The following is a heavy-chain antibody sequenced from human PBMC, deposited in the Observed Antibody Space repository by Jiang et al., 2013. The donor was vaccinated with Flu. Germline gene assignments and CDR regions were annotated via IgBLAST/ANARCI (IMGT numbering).Heavy chain of an antibody. CDR2: ISSSSSYI. CDR3: ARPLGYCSGGSCSWAFDI. V-gene: IGHV3-21*01. J-gene: IGHJ3*02. CDR1: GFTSSSYS. Sequence: VQLVESGGGLVKPGGSLRLSCAASGFTSSSYSMNWVRQAPGKGLEWVSSISSSSSYIYYADSVKGRFTISRDNAKNSLYLQMNSLRAEDTAVYYCARPLGYCSGGSCSWAFDIWGQGTMVTVSS. D-gene: IGHD2-15*01.